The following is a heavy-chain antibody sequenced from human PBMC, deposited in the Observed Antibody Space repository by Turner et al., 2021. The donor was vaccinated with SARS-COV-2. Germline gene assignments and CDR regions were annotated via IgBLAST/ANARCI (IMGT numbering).Heavy chain of an antibody. CDR1: GFTFSSYT. CDR2: IRSSSSYI. V-gene: IGHV3-21*01. D-gene: IGHD3-22*01. Sequence: EVQLVESGGGLVTPGGSLRLSCAASGFTFSSYTIYWVRKAAGKGLEWVSSIRSSSSYIYYAEAVKGRFTISRDNAKNSLYLQMNSLRAEDTAVYDCARGTYYYDSSVYSGTNWFDPWGQGTLVTVSS. J-gene: IGHJ5*02. CDR3: ARGTYYYDSSVYSGTNWFDP.